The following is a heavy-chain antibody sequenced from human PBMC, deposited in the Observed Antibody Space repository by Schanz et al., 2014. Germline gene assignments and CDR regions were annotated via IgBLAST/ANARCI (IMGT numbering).Heavy chain of an antibody. CDR1: GFSVGNKY. D-gene: IGHD1-1*01. Sequence: EMQLLESGGGLAQPGGSLRLSCAASGFSVGNKYMNWVRQAPGKGLEWVSFIYIGGNTYYADSVKGRFTISRDNSKNTVYLQMNSLRAEDTALYYCARDRRNADLDYWGQGTLVTVSS. J-gene: IGHJ4*02. CDR2: IYIGGNT. CDR3: ARDRRNADLDY. V-gene: IGHV3-66*01.